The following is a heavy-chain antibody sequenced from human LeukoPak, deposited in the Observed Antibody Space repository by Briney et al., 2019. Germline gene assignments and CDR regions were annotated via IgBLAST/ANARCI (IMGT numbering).Heavy chain of an antibody. Sequence: SETLSLTCTVSGGSISSYYWSWIRQPPGKGLEWIGYIYTSGSTNYNPSLKSRVTISVDTSKSQFSLKLNSATAADTAVYYCARTSRHYYGSGSNLTPWPAGMDVWGQGTTVTVSS. CDR3: ARTSRHYYGSGSNLTPWPAGMDV. CDR2: IYTSGST. D-gene: IGHD3-10*01. V-gene: IGHV4-4*08. CDR1: GGSISSYY. J-gene: IGHJ6*02.